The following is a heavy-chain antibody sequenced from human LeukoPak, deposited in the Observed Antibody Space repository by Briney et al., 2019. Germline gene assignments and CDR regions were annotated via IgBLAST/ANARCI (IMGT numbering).Heavy chain of an antibody. V-gene: IGHV4-39*07. Sequence: PSETLSLTCTVSGGSISSSSYYWGWIRQPPGKGLEWIGSIYYSGSTYYNPSLKSRVTISVDTSKNQFSLKLSSVTAADTAVYYCARDSVDTAMLETVNWFDPWGQGTLVTVSS. CDR1: GGSISSSSYY. CDR2: IYYSGST. J-gene: IGHJ5*02. D-gene: IGHD5-18*01. CDR3: ARDSVDTAMLETVNWFDP.